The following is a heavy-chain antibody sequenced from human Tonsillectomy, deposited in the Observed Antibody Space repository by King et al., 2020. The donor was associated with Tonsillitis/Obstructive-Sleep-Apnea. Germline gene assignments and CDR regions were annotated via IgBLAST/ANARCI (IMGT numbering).Heavy chain of an antibody. D-gene: IGHD5-18*01. J-gene: IGHJ4*02. CDR3: ARERGYSYGYSDY. V-gene: IGHV3-48*02. CDR2: ISSSSNTI. CDR1: GFTFSSFS. Sequence: VQLVESGGGLVQPGGSLRLSCAGSGFTFSSFSMNWVRQAPGKGLEWGSYISSSSNTIYYADSVKGRFTISRDNAKNSLSLQMNSLRDEDTAVYYCARERGYSYGYSDYWGQGTLVTVSS.